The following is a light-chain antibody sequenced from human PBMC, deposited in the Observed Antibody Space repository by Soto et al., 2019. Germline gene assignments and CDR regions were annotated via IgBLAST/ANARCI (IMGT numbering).Light chain of an antibody. Sequence: DIQLTQSPSTLSASVGDKVTITCRASQSIGTWLAWYQQKPGKPPKLLIYQASSLESGVPSRFGGSGSGTEFALTISSLQPDDFATYYGQPYDSPSPYTFGQGTHLEI. CDR1: QSIGTW. J-gene: IGKJ2*01. V-gene: IGKV1-5*03. CDR2: QAS. CDR3: QPYDSPSPYT.